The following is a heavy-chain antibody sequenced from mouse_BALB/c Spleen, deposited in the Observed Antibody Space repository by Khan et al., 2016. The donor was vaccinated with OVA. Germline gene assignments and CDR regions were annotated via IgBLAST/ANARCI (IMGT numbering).Heavy chain of an antibody. D-gene: IGHD1-1*01. J-gene: IGHJ3*01. Sequence: VRLQQSGPELMKPGASVKISCKASGYSFTSYYIHWVKQSHGKTLEWIGFIDPCNGGSTYNQKFKVKATLTVDKSSSTAYMHLSSLTSEDSAVYYCARHGSTSWFAYWGQGTLVTVSA. CDR2: IDPCNGGS. V-gene: IGHV1-31*01. CDR3: ARHGSTSWFAY. CDR1: GYSFTSYY.